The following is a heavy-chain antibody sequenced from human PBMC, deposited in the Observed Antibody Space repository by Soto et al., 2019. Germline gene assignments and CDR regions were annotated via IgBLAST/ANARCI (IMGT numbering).Heavy chain of an antibody. CDR3: ATRPVGRTGTRYYYYGMDV. Sequence: SSVKVSWKASGGTFSSYAISWVRQAPGQGLEWMGGIIPIFGTANYAQKFQGRVTITADKSTSTAYMELSSLRSEDTAVYYCATRPVGRTGTRYYYYGMDVWGQGTTVTVSS. J-gene: IGHJ6*02. V-gene: IGHV1-69*06. D-gene: IGHD1-1*01. CDR1: GGTFSSYA. CDR2: IIPIFGTA.